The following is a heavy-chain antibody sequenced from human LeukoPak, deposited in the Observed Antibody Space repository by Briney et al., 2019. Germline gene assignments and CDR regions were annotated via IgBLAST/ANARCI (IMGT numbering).Heavy chain of an antibody. D-gene: IGHD4-11*01. CDR2: ISAYNGNT. CDR1: GGTFSSYA. Sequence: ASVKVSCKASGGTFSSYAISWVRQAPGQGLEWMGWISAYNGNTNYAQKLQGRVTMTTDTSTSTAYMELRSLRSDDTAVYYCARGVRPPEDFDYWGQGTLVTVSS. J-gene: IGHJ4*02. CDR3: ARGVRPPEDFDY. V-gene: IGHV1-18*01.